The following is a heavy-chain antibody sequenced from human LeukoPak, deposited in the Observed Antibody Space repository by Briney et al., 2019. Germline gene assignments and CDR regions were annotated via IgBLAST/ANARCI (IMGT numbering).Heavy chain of an antibody. Sequence: SETLSLTCAVSGGSISSSNWWSWVRQPPGKGLEWIGEIYHSGSTNYNPSLKSRVTISVDKSKNQFSLKLSSVTAADTAVHYCARSEGYSTPPLDYWGQGTLATVSS. V-gene: IGHV4-4*02. CDR2: IYHSGST. D-gene: IGHD2-15*01. CDR1: GGSISSSNW. J-gene: IGHJ4*02. CDR3: ARSEGYSTPPLDY.